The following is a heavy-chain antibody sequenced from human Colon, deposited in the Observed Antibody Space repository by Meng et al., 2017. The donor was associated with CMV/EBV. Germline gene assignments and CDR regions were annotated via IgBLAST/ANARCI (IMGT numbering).Heavy chain of an antibody. J-gene: IGHJ4*02. CDR3: VREAPRVGKYYFDF. CDR2: VSTTSSTV. Sequence: GGSLRLSCSASGFNYRSYSMNWVRQGPGKGLECVASVSTTSSTVFYADSVKGRFTISRDNDKSELYLQMNSLRVEDTAVYYCVREAPRVGKYYFDFWGQGTLVTVSS. CDR1: GFNYRSYS. V-gene: IGHV3-21*01.